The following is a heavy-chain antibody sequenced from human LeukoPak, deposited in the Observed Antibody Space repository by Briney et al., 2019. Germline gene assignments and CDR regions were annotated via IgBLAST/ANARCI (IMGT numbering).Heavy chain of an antibody. CDR3: ARAGGYCGRISCPYYFDY. CDR1: GYTFTGYD. D-gene: IGHD2-15*01. CDR2: MNPNSGNT. J-gene: IGHJ4*02. Sequence: ASVKVSCKASGYTFTGYDINWVRQATGQELEWMGWMNPNSGNTAYAQKFQGRVTITSNTSISTAYMELSSLRSQDTAVYYCARAGGYCGRISCPYYFDYWDQGSLVAVSS. V-gene: IGHV1-8*01.